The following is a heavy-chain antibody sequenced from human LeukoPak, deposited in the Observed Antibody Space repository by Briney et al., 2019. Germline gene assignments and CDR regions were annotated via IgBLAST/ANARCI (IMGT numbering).Heavy chain of an antibody. CDR1: GGSISSGTYY. CDR3: ARVTIAAPDAFDI. Sequence: PSETLSLTCTVSGGSISSGTYYWSWIRQPAGKGLEWIGRIDASGSTNYSPSLKSRLTISVDTSRKQFSLKLSSVTAADTAVYYCARVTIAAPDAFDIWGQGTMVTVSS. V-gene: IGHV4-61*02. D-gene: IGHD6-13*01. J-gene: IGHJ3*02. CDR2: IDASGST.